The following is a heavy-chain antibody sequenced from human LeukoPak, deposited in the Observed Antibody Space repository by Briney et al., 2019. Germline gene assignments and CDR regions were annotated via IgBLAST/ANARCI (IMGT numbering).Heavy chain of an antibody. CDR2: IYYSGST. J-gene: IGHJ6*03. CDR1: GGSISSGGYY. Sequence: SQTLSLTCTVSGGSISSGGYYWSWIRQHPGKGLEWIGYIYYSGSTYYNPSLKSRVTISVDTSKNQFPLKLSSVTAADTAVYYCARRLAIAARPTNYYYYMDVWGKGTTVTVSS. D-gene: IGHD6-6*01. V-gene: IGHV4-31*03. CDR3: ARRLAIAARPTNYYYYMDV.